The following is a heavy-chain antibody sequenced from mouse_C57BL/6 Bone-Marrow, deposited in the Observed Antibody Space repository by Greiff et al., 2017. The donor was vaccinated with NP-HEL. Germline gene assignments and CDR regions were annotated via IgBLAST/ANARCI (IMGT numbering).Heavy chain of an antibody. CDR2: ISYDGSN. J-gene: IGHJ4*01. V-gene: IGHV3-6*01. Sequence: ESGPGLVKPSQSLSLTCSVTGYSITSGYYWNWIRQFPGNKLEWMGYISYDGSNNYNPSLKNRISITRDTSKNQFFLKLNSVTTEDTATYYCAGGDGNYYAMDYWGQGTSVTVSS. CDR1: GYSITSGYY. CDR3: AGGDGNYYAMDY. D-gene: IGHD2-1*01.